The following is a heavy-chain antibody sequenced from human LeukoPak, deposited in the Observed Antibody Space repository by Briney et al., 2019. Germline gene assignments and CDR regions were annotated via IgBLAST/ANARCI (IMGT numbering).Heavy chain of an antibody. J-gene: IGHJ6*03. V-gene: IGHV4-39*01. CDR2: IYYTGIT. CDR3: ARQVRSPVVMFMDV. Sequence: SETLSLTCTVSGDSISSSSYNWGWIRQAPGKGLEWIGSIYYTGITYYNPSVESRVTISVDTSRNPFSVDIKSVSAADTAVYYCARQVRSPVVMFMDVWGKGTRVTVSS. CDR1: GDSISSSSYN. D-gene: IGHD3-22*01.